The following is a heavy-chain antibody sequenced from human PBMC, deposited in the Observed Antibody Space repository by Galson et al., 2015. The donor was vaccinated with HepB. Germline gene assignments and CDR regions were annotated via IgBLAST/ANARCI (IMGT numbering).Heavy chain of an antibody. V-gene: IGHV4-59*08. D-gene: IGHD2-2*01. Sequence: SETLSLTCTVSGGSISSYYWSWIRQPPGKGLEWIGYIYYSGSTNYNPSLKSRVTISVDTSKNQFSLKLSSVAAADTAVYYCARGPNLGGYCSSTSCYHFDYWGQGTLVTVSS. CDR1: GGSISSYY. CDR2: IYYSGST. J-gene: IGHJ4*02. CDR3: ARGPNLGGYCSSTSCYHFDY.